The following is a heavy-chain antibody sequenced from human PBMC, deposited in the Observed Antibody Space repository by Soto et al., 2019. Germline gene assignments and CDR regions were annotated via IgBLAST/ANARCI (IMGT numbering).Heavy chain of an antibody. CDR3: ARLPGVLTNYMDV. J-gene: IGHJ6*03. V-gene: IGHV4-39*01. CDR1: GGSISSSSYY. CDR2: IYYSGST. Sequence: KASETLSLTCTVSGGSISSSSYYWGWIRQPPGKGLEWIGSIYYSGSTYYNPSLKSRVTISVDTSKNQFSLKLSSVTAADTAVYYCARLPGVLTNYMDVWGKGTTVTVSS. D-gene: IGHD3-16*01.